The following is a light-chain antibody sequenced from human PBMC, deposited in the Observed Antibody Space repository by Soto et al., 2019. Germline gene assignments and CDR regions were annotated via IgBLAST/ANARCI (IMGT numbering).Light chain of an antibody. CDR2: EVS. V-gene: IGLV2-14*01. CDR3: NSYASSSARL. CDR1: XXXXXAFNY. Sequence: QSALTQPASVSGSPGQSIXXXCXXXXXXXXAFNYVSWYQQHPGKAPKLIIYEVSNRPSGVSNRFSGSKSGNTASLTISGLQAEDEADYYCNSYASSSARLFGGGTKLTVL. J-gene: IGLJ3*02.